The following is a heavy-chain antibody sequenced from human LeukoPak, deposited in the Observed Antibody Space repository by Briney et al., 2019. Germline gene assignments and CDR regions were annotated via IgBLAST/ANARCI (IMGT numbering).Heavy chain of an antibody. CDR3: ARELGIQLWPYYYGMDV. D-gene: IGHD5-18*01. CDR2: IYYSGST. CDR1: GGSISSGDYY. J-gene: IGHJ6*02. Sequence: SETLSLTCTVSGGSISSGDYYWSWIRQPPGKGLEWIGYIYYSGSTYYNPSLKSRVTISVDTSKNQFSLKLSSVTAADTAVYYCARELGIQLWPYYYGMDVWGQGTTVTASS. V-gene: IGHV4-30-4*01.